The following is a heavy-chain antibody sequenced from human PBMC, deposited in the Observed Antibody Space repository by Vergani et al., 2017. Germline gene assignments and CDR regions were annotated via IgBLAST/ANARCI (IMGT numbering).Heavy chain of an antibody. D-gene: IGHD5-18*01. Sequence: EVHLLESGGGLVQSGGSLRLSCAASGFTFSNSAVSWVRQAPGRGLAWVSSISGPGLSTYYADSVKGRFSISRDNSKNTLYLQMSSLRVEDTAIYYCAELYGDDGYSPFWVQGTLVTVSS. CDR3: AELYGDDGYSPF. V-gene: IGHV3-23*01. CDR2: ISGPGLST. CDR1: GFTFSNSA. J-gene: IGHJ4*02.